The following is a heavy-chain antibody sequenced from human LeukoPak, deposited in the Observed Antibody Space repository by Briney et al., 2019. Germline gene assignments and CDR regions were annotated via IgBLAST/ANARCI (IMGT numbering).Heavy chain of an antibody. V-gene: IGHV4-59*08. CDR2: IYYSGST. Sequence: SETLSLTCTVSGDSISDYYWNWIRQPPGKGLEWIGYIYYSGSTNYSPSLKSRVTISVDTSKNQFSLKLSSVTAADTGIYYCARRRKVPAQRAGDAFDIWGQGTMVTVPS. J-gene: IGHJ3*02. D-gene: IGHD2-21*02. CDR1: GDSISDYY. CDR3: ARRRKVPAQRAGDAFDI.